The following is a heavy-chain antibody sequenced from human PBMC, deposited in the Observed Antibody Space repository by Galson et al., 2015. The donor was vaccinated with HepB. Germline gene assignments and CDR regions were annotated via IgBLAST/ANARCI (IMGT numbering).Heavy chain of an antibody. CDR1: GFAFRTYA. V-gene: IGHV3-64*01. D-gene: IGHD5-24*01. J-gene: IGHJ4*02. CDR3: ARGRWLQSEKNYYFDY. CDR2: ISTTGGST. Sequence: SLRLSCAASGFAFRTYAMDWVRQAPGKGLEYVSGISTTGGSTNYANSVKGRFIISRDNYKNTLYLQMGSLRAEDMAVYYCARGRWLQSEKNYYFDYWGQGALVTVSS.